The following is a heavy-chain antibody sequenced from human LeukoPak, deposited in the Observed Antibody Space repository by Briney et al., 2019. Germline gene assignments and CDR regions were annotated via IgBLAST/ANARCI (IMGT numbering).Heavy chain of an antibody. Sequence: GGSLRLSCAASGFTFSSYAMSWVRQTPGKGLEWVSAISGSGGSTYYADSVKGRFTISRDNSKNTLYLQMNSLRAEDTAVYYCAKKERRCSGGSCYSNYFDYWGQGTLVTVSS. CDR1: GFTFSSYA. D-gene: IGHD2-15*01. CDR3: AKKERRCSGGSCYSNYFDY. J-gene: IGHJ4*02. V-gene: IGHV3-23*01. CDR2: ISGSGGST.